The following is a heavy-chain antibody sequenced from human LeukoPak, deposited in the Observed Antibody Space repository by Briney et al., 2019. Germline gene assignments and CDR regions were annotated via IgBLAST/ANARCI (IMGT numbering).Heavy chain of an antibody. Sequence: GASVKVSCKPSVYTFTDYYMNWVRQAPGQGLEWMGWINPKSGGTNYAQKFQGRVTITRDTSIGTAYMELSSLISEDTAIYYCASEGDCTGDRCYLHRVASWGQGTLVTVSS. CDR2: INPKSGGT. J-gene: IGHJ5*02. CDR1: VYTFTDYY. V-gene: IGHV1-2*02. D-gene: IGHD2-15*01. CDR3: ASEGDCTGDRCYLHRVAS.